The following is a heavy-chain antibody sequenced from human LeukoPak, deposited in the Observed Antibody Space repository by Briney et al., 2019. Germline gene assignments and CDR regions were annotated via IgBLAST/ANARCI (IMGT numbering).Heavy chain of an antibody. Sequence: GGSLRLSCAASGFTFSNAWMSWVRQAPGRGLEWVGRIKSKTDGGTTDYAAPVKGRFTISRDDSKNTLYLQMNSLKTEDTAVYYCTTDGHSSSWYQLDYWGQGTLVTVSS. CDR2: IKSKTDGGTT. CDR1: GFTFSNAW. D-gene: IGHD6-13*01. V-gene: IGHV3-15*01. CDR3: TTDGHSSSWYQLDY. J-gene: IGHJ4*02.